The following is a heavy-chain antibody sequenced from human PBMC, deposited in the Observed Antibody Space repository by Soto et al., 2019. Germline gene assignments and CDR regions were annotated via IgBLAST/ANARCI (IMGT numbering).Heavy chain of an antibody. D-gene: IGHD2-21*01. J-gene: IGHJ4*02. CDR3: ARDKIPGRFAY. CDR2: IYYDGNT. V-gene: IGHV4-39*07. Sequence: ASETLSLTCSVSGGSITSSSFYWGWIRQPPGKGLECIANIYYDGNTYYNPSLKSRVTISLDTSKNQFSLKLTSVTAADTAVYYCARDKIPGRFAYWGQGTLVTVSS. CDR1: GGSITSSSFY.